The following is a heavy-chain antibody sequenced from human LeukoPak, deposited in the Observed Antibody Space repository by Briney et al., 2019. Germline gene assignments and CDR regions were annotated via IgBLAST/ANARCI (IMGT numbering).Heavy chain of an antibody. CDR1: GFTFSNYA. J-gene: IGHJ4*02. CDR2: ISYDGSNK. CDR3: AKVWDPHSTVTTLDY. Sequence: GGSLRLSCAASGFTFSNYAMHWVRQAPGKGLEWVAVISYDGSNKYYADSVKGRFTISRDNSKNTLYLQMNSLRAEDTAVYYCAKVWDPHSTVTTLDYWGQGTLVTVSS. V-gene: IGHV3-30*04. D-gene: IGHD4-11*01.